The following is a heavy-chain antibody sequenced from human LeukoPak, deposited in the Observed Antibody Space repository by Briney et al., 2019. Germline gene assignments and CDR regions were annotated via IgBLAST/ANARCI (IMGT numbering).Heavy chain of an antibody. J-gene: IGHJ4*02. CDR2: ISSSSSYI. V-gene: IGHV3-21*01. CDR1: GFTFSSHS. CDR3: ARGGLYHYGGTSGDY. D-gene: IGHD4/OR15-4a*01. Sequence: KPGGSLRLSCAASGFTFSSHSMNWVRQAPGKGLEWVSSISSSSSYIYYADSVKGRFTISRDNAKNSLYLQMNSLRGEDTAVYFCARGGLYHYGGTSGDYWGQGTLVSVSS.